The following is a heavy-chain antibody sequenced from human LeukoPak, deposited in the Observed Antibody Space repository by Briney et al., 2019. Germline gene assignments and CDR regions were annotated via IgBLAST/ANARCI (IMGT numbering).Heavy chain of an antibody. CDR2: ISGSGGST. CDR1: GFTFSSYW. V-gene: IGHV3-23*01. D-gene: IGHD3-22*01. CDR3: AKGFYDSSGYYYGFDY. Sequence: PGGSLRLSCAASGFTFSSYWMSWVRQAPGKGLEWVSAISGSGGSTYYADSVKGRFTISRDNSKNTLYLQMNSLRAEDTAVYYCAKGFYDSSGYYYGFDYWGQGTLVTVSS. J-gene: IGHJ4*02.